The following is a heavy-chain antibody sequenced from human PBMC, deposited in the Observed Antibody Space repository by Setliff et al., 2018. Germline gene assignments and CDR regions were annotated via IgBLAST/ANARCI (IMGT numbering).Heavy chain of an antibody. CDR3: ARSPLDDAFDI. J-gene: IGHJ3*02. V-gene: IGHV5-51*01. CDR1: GYSFTSYW. CDR2: IYPADSDP. Sequence: GESLTLSCKGSGYSFTSYWIAWVRQMPGKGLEWMGIIYPADSDPRYSPSLQGQVTISVDKSISTVYRHWSSLKASDTAMYYCARSPLDDAFDIWGQGTMVTVS.